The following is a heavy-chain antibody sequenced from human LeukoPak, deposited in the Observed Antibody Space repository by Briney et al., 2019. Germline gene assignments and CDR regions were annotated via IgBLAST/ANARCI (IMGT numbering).Heavy chain of an antibody. V-gene: IGHV3-30-3*01. CDR3: ARVAGEYCSSTSCYMRGGYAFDI. D-gene: IGHD2-2*02. Sequence: GGSLRLSCAASGFTFSSYAMHWVRQAPGKGLEWVAVISYDGSNKYYADSVKGRFTISRDNSKNTLYLQMNSLRAEDTAVYYCARVAGEYCSSTSCYMRGGYAFDIWGQGTMVTVSS. J-gene: IGHJ3*02. CDR1: GFTFSSYA. CDR2: ISYDGSNK.